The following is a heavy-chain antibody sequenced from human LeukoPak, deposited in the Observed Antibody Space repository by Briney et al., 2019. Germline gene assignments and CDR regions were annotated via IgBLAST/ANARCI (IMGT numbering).Heavy chain of an antibody. J-gene: IGHJ6*02. CDR3: ARVSYYDFWSGYYMRDRPYYGMDV. CDR2: INPNSGGT. Sequence: ASVKVSCKASGYTFTGYYMHWLRQAPGQGLEWMGRINPNSGGTNYAQKFQGRVTMTRDTSISTAYMELSRLRSDDTAVYYCARVSYYDFWSGYYMRDRPYYGMDVWGQGTTVTVSS. V-gene: IGHV1-2*06. D-gene: IGHD3-3*01. CDR1: GYTFTGYY.